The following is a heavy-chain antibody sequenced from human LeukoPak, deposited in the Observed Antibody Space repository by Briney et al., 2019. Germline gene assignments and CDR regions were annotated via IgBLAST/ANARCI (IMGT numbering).Heavy chain of an antibody. CDR2: INCNGGST. V-gene: IGHV3-20*04. CDR1: GFTFDEYG. D-gene: IGHD4-17*01. Sequence: GGRQRLSCAASGFTFDEYGMSGVRQPPKKGVEWVSGINCNGGSTGYAASVKGRSTFSRNNPKNSLSLQKNRVRPGDTALYCCARDGPEIDYGDSTLGLFDYWGQGTLVTVSS. CDR3: ARDGPEIDYGDSTLGLFDY. J-gene: IGHJ4*02.